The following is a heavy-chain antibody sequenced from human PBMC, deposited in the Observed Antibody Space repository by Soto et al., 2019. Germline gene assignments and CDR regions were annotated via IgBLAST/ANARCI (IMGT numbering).Heavy chain of an antibody. J-gene: IGHJ6*02. CDR3: ARVAGGSGYYGMDV. V-gene: IGHV1-69*01. Sequence: QVQLEQSGAEVKKPGSSVKVSCKASGGTFSSYPINWVRQAPGQGLEWMGGIIPMFGTANYAQKSQGRVTITADESTRTVYRELSSLRSEDTAVYYCARVAGGSGYYGMDVWGQGTTVTVSS. CDR2: IIPMFGTA. CDR1: GGTFSSYP. D-gene: IGHD3-10*01.